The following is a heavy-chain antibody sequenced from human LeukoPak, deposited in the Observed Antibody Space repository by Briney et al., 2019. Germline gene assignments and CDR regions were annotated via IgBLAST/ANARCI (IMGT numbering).Heavy chain of an antibody. Sequence: SVKVSCKASGGTFSSYAISWVRQAPGPGLEWMGGVIPIFGTADYAQKFQGRVTITTDESTSTAYMELSSLRSEDTAVYYCARGQLLQSYYYYYMDVWGKGTTVTVSS. D-gene: IGHD4-23*01. CDR2: VIPIFGTA. J-gene: IGHJ6*03. CDR3: ARGQLLQSYYYYYMDV. CDR1: GGTFSSYA. V-gene: IGHV1-69*05.